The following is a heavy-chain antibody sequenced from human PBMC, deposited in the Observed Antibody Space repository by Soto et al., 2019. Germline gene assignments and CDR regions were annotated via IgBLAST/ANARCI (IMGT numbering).Heavy chain of an antibody. V-gene: IGHV4-28*01. D-gene: IGHD4-17*01. CDR1: GYSISSSNW. J-gene: IGHJ4*02. Sequence: SETLSLTCDVSGYSISSSNWWGWIRQPPGKGLEWIGYIYYSGSTYYNPSLKSRVTMSVDTSKNQFSLKLSSVTAVDTAVYYCARTGKDYGDSFDYWGQGTLVTVS. CDR3: ARTGKDYGDSFDY. CDR2: IYYSGST.